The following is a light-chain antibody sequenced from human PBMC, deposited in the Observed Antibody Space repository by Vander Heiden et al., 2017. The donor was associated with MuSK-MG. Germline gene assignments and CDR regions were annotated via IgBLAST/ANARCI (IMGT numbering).Light chain of an antibody. CDR3: QQYNNWPPLT. J-gene: IGKJ4*01. CDR2: GSS. V-gene: IGKV3-15*01. CDR1: QSVSSN. Sequence: EIVMTQSPATLSVSPGERATLSCRGSQSVSSNGAWYQQRPGQAPRLLIYGSSTRATGIPARFSGSESGTEFTLTISSLQSEDLAVYYCQQYNNWPPLTFGGGTKVEIK.